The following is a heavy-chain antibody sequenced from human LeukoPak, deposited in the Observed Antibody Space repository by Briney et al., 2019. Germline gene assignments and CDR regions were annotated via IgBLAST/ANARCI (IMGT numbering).Heavy chain of an antibody. V-gene: IGHV4-39*01. D-gene: IGHD3-22*01. CDR3: ARQYYDSTGYYYFDY. CDR1: GGSISGSSYY. CDR2: LYYSGSI. J-gene: IGHJ4*02. Sequence: PSGTLSLTCTVSGGSISGSSYYWGWIRQPPGKGLEWIGSLYYSGSIYYNPSLKSRVTMSADTSKNQFSLNLSSMAAADTALYYCARQYYDSTGYYYFDYWDQGTLVTVSS.